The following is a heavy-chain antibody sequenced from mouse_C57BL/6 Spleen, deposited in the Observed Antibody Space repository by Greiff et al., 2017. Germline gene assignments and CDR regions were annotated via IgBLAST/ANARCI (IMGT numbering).Heavy chain of an antibody. CDR3: ARDEY. CDR1: GYTFTSYW. CDR2: IDPSDSYT. V-gene: IGHV1-69*01. Sequence: QVQLQQPGAELVMPGASVKLSCKASGYTFTSYWMHWVKQRPGQGLEWIGEIDPSDSYTNYNQKFKCKSTLTVDKTSSTAYMQLSSLTSEDSAVYYCARDEYWGQGTLGTVSA. J-gene: IGHJ3*01.